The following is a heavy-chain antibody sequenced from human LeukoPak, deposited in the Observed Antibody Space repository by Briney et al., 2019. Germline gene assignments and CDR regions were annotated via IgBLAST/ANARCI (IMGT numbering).Heavy chain of an antibody. V-gene: IGHV3-23*01. CDR1: GFTFSSYA. CDR3: AKDGGGWYTSGWYYFDC. J-gene: IGHJ4*02. D-gene: IGHD6-19*01. Sequence: GGSLRLSCAASGFTFSSYAMSWVRQAPGKGLEWVSTISGSGGSTYYADSVKGRFTISRDNSKNTLYLQMNSLRAEDTAVYYCAKDGGGWYTSGWYYFDCWGQGTMVAVSS. CDR2: ISGSGGST.